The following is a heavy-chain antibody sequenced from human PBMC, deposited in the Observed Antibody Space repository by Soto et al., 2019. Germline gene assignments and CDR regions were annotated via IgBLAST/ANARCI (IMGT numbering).Heavy chain of an antibody. J-gene: IGHJ6*03. Sequence: PSETLSLTCTVSGGSISSSSYYWGWIRQPPGKGLEWIGSIYYSGSTYYNPSLKSRVTISVDTSKNQFSLKLSSVTAADTAVYYCARPKAETYYYYYYMDVWGKGTTVTSP. V-gene: IGHV4-39*01. CDR3: ARPKAETYYYYYYMDV. CDR1: GGSISSSSYY. CDR2: IYYSGST.